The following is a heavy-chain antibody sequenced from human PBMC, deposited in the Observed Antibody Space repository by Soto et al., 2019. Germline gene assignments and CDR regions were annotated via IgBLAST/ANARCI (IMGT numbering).Heavy chain of an antibody. CDR3: AREGIDPYYFDY. CDR1: GYTFTDYY. Sequence: ASVKVSCKASGYTFTDYYMHWVRQPPGQGLEWMGWINPNSGGTNYAQKFQGRVTMTRDTSISTAYMELSRLRSDDTAVYYCAREGIDPYYFDYWGQGTLVTVSS. D-gene: IGHD6-13*01. J-gene: IGHJ4*02. CDR2: INPNSGGT. V-gene: IGHV1-2*02.